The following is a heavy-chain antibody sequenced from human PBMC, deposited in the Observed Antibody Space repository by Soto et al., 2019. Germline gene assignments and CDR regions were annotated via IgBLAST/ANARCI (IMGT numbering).Heavy chain of an antibody. CDR3: ASVRGGYYYAMDV. CDR2: IYHSGST. D-gene: IGHD3-10*02. J-gene: IGHJ6*02. CDR1: GGSISSSNL. V-gene: IGHV4-4*02. Sequence: LETLSLTCAVSGGSISSSNLWSWVRQPPGKGLEWIGEIYHSGSTNYNPSLKSRVTISVDKSKNQFSLKLSSVTAADTAVYYCASVRGGYYYAMDVWGQGTTVTVSS.